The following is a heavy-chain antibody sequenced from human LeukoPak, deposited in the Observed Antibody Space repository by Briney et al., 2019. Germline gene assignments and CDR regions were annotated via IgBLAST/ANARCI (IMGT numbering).Heavy chain of an antibody. V-gene: IGHV3-21*01. CDR1: GFTFSSYS. J-gene: IGHJ4*02. CDR3: AREIGYYDSSGYP. D-gene: IGHD3-22*01. CDR2: ISSSSSYI. Sequence: GGSLRLSCAASGFTFSSYSMNWVRQAPGKGLEWVSSISSSSSYIYYADSVKGRFTISRDNAKNSLYLQMNSLRAEDTAVYYCAREIGYYDSSGYPWGQGTLVTVSS.